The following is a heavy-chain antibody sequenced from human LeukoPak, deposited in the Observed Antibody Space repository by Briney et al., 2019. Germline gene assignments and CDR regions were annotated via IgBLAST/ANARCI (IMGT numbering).Heavy chain of an antibody. Sequence: SETLSLTCAVYGGSFSGYYWSWIRQPPGKGLEWIGEINHSGSTNYNPSLKSRVTISVDTSKNQFSLKLSSVTAADTAVYYCARGLFRFDIWGRGTMVTVSS. J-gene: IGHJ3*02. D-gene: IGHD2-21*01. CDR2: INHSGST. CDR1: GGSFSGYY. V-gene: IGHV4-34*01. CDR3: ARGLFRFDI.